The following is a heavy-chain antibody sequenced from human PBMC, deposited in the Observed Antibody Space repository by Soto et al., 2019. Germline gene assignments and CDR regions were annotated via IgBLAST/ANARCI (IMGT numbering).Heavy chain of an antibody. CDR3: ARRRAHRSHYYYGMDV. Sequence: QAQLVQSGAEVKKPGASVKISCKASGYTFTSHAMHWVRQAPGQRPEWLGWINAGTGNTRYSQKFEVRVTISMDTSANTSHIEMNSLTSEDTAVYYCARRRAHRSHYYYGMDVWGQGTTVTVS. CDR2: INAGTGNT. V-gene: IGHV1-3*01. CDR1: GYTFTSHA. J-gene: IGHJ6*02.